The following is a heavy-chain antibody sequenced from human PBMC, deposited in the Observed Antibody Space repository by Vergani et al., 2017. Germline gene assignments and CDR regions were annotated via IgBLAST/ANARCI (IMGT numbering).Heavy chain of an antibody. CDR1: GFTFSSYG. CDR2: IWYDGSNK. CDR3: ARELSATSRYYYYGMDV. D-gene: IGHD2-2*01. J-gene: IGHJ6*02. Sequence: QVQLVESGGGVVQPGRSLRLSCAASGFTFSSYGMHWVRQAPGKGLERVAVIWYDGSNKYYADSLKGRFTIARDNSKNTLYLQMNSLRAEDTAVYYCARELSATSRYYYYGMDVWGQGTTVTVSS. V-gene: IGHV3-33*01.